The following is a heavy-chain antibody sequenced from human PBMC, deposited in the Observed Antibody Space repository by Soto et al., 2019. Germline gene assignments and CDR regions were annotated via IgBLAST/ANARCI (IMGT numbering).Heavy chain of an antibody. V-gene: IGHV1-46*03. CDR2: INPSGGST. J-gene: IGHJ4*02. D-gene: IGHD3-22*01. CDR3: ARDGDYYDSSGYPDY. CDR1: GYTFTSYA. Sequence: APVKVSCKASGYTFTSYAMHWVRQAPGQGLEWMGIINPSGGSTSYAQKFQGRVTMTRDTSTSTVYMELSSLRSEDTAVYYCARDGDYYDSSGYPDYWGQGTLVTVSS.